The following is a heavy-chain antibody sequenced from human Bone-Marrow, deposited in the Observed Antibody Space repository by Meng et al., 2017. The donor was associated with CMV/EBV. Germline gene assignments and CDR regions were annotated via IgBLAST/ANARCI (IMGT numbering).Heavy chain of an antibody. J-gene: IGHJ3*02. V-gene: IGHV3-74*01. D-gene: IGHD3-22*01. CDR2: INGDGKST. CDR1: GFTFSSYW. Sequence: GETPKISCAASGFTFSSYWMHWVRQTPGKGLVWVSRINGDGKSTRHADSVKGRFTISRDNAKNTLYLQMNSLRAEDTALYYCAREGSYIVGRQSDAFDIWGQGTMVTVSS. CDR3: AREGSYIVGRQSDAFDI.